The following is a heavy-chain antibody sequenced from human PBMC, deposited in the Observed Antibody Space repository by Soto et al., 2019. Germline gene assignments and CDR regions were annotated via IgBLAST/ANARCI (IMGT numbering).Heavy chain of an antibody. V-gene: IGHV3-21*01. J-gene: IGHJ4*02. D-gene: IGHD3-10*01. CDR1: RLTFSGQT. Sequence: GGSRSPSPAPSRLTFSGQTTGWVRQAPGKGLEWVSSISPYDHSFYYADSVKGRFTVSKDNAKSSVFLQMDSLRAEDTAIYYCARELSTIIRAYNWGQGT. CDR2: ISPYDHSF. CDR3: ARELSTIIRAYN.